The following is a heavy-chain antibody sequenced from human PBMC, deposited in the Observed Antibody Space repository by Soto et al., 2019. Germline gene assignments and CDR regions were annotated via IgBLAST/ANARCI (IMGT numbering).Heavy chain of an antibody. Sequence: QVQLQESGPGLVKPSETLSLTCTVSGGSISSYYWSWIRQPPGKGLEWIGYIYYSGSTNYNPSLTRXAXIXXAPSKHQFSLTLISVPAADAAVYCWASRYGGTFDYWGQGTLVTVSS. CDR2: IYYSGST. V-gene: IGHV4-59*01. D-gene: IGHD1-26*01. CDR1: GGSISSYY. J-gene: IGHJ4*02. CDR3: ASRYGGTFDY.